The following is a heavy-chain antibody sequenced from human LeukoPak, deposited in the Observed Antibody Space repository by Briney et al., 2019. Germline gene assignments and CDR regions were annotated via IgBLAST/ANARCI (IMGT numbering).Heavy chain of an antibody. CDR3: ARHGHLSGWYHSEYFQH. V-gene: IGHV4-39*07. D-gene: IGHD6-19*01. CDR1: GGSISSSSYY. J-gene: IGHJ1*01. Sequence: SETLSLTCTVSGGSISSSSYYWGWIRQPPGKGLEWIGSIYHSGSTYYNPSLKSRVTISVDRSKNQFSLKLSSVTAADTAVYYCARHGHLSGWYHSEYFQHWGQGTLVTVSS. CDR2: IYHSGST.